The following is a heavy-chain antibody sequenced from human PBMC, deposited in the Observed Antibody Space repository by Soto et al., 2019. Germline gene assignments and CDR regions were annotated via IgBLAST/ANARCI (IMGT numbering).Heavy chain of an antibody. J-gene: IGHJ6*02. CDR3: ARTRNLDV. CDR2: INHSGST. D-gene: IGHD1-1*01. Sequence: QVQLQQWGAGLLKPSETLSLTCAVYGGSLSGYYGNWIRQSPGKGLEWIGEINHSGSTNYNPSLKSRVTISIDTSKNQFSLKLCSVTAADTAVYYCARTRNLDVWGQGTTVIVSS. V-gene: IGHV4-34*01. CDR1: GGSLSGYY.